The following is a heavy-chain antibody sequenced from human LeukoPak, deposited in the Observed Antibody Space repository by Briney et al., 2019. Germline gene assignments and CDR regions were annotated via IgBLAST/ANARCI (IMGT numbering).Heavy chain of an antibody. CDR3: VKFRGIQHYYYHMDV. V-gene: IGHV3-23*01. J-gene: IGHJ6*03. D-gene: IGHD3-10*01. Sequence: GGSLRLSCAASGFTFSSYAMSWVRQAPGKGLEWVSGLTGSGGNTYYADSVKGRFTISRDNSKNTLSLQMNSLRAEDAAVYYCVKFRGIQHYYYHMDVWGQRDHGHRLL. CDR2: LTGSGGNT. CDR1: GFTFSSYA.